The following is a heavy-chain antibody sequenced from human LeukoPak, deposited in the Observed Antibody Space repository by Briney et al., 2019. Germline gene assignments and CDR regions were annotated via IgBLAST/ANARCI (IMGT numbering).Heavy chain of an antibody. V-gene: IGHV3-74*01. Sequence: PGGSLRLSCTASGFTFSSYWMHWVRQAPGKVLVWVSRINSDGGSTSYADSVKGRFTISRDNAKNTLYLQMNSLRAEDAAVYYCARRIQGMAPYYFDYWGQGTLVTVSS. D-gene: IGHD5-24*01. CDR2: INSDGGST. CDR3: ARRIQGMAPYYFDY. CDR1: GFTFSSYW. J-gene: IGHJ4*02.